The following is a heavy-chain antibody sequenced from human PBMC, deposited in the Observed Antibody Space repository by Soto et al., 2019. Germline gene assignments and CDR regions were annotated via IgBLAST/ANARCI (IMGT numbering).Heavy chain of an antibody. V-gene: IGHV3-9*01. CDR1: GFPFDDYA. D-gene: IGHD3-3*01. Sequence: GGSLSLSCAASGFPFDDYAMHWVRQAPGKGLEWVSGISWNSGSIGYADSVKGRFTISRDNAKNSLYLQMNSLRAEDTALYYCAKDTLYDFWSGPDAFDIWGQGTMVTVSS. J-gene: IGHJ3*02. CDR3: AKDTLYDFWSGPDAFDI. CDR2: ISWNSGSI.